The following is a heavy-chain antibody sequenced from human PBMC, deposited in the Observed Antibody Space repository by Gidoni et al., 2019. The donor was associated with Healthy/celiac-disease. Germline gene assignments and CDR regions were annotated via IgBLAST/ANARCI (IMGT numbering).Heavy chain of an antibody. CDR1: GGPISSYY. CDR3: AREDLANTEYSSSSASIYFDY. J-gene: IGHJ4*02. V-gene: IGHV4-4*07. Sequence: QVQLQESGPGLVKPSETLSLTCPFSGGPISSYYWSWYRQPAGKGLEWIGRIDTSGSTNYNPPLKSRVTMSVDTSKNQYALKLSSVTAADTAVYYCAREDLANTEYSSSSASIYFDYWGQGTLVTVSS. D-gene: IGHD6-6*01. CDR2: IDTSGST.